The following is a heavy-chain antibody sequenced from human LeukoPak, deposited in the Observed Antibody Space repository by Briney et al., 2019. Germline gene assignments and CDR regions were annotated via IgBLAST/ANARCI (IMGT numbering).Heavy chain of an antibody. CDR1: GGSFSY. CDR3: ARGLARRASGAVYYDL. Sequence: KPSETLSLTCIVSGGSFSYLSWIRQPPGKGLEWIGIIYDHGRTEYNPSLKSRVSISVDTSKNQVSLRLNSVTPADTAVYYCARGLARRASGAVYYDLWGRGALVTVSS. V-gene: IGHV4-59*01. CDR2: IYDHGRT. D-gene: IGHD3-16*01. J-gene: IGHJ2*01.